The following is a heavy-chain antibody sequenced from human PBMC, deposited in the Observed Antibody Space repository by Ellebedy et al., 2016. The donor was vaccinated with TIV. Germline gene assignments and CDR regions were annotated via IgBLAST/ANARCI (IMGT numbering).Heavy chain of an antibody. V-gene: IGHV1-46*01. J-gene: IGHJ4*02. Sequence: ASVKVSXXASGYTFTSYYVHWVRQAPGQGLEWMGIINPSGAATSYAQRFQGRVTMTRDTSTSTVYMELSSLRSEDTAVYYCARDWPYCSTTSCYRTIDYWGQGTLVTVSS. CDR3: ARDWPYCSTTSCYRTIDY. CDR1: GYTFTSYY. CDR2: INPSGAAT. D-gene: IGHD2-2*01.